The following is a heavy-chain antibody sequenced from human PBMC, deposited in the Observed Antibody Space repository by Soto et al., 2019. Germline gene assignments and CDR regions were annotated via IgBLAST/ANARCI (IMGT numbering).Heavy chain of an antibody. D-gene: IGHD3-3*01. CDR2: IYYSGST. V-gene: IGHV4-31*03. Sequence: SETLSLTCTVSGGSISSGGYYWSWIRQHPGKGLEWIGYIYYSGSTYYNPSLKSRVTISVDTSKNQFSLKLSSVTAADTAVYYCARDQMRNYDFWSGEGAFDIWGQGTMVTVSS. CDR1: GGSISSGGYY. J-gene: IGHJ3*02. CDR3: ARDQMRNYDFWSGEGAFDI.